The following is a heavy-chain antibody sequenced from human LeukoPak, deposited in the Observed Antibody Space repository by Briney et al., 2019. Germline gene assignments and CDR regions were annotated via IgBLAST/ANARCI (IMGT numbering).Heavy chain of an antibody. V-gene: IGHV4-39*07. CDR2: IYYSGST. CDR3: ARGSAARGEFYYYYYYMDV. Sequence: SETLSLTCTVSGGSISSSSYYWGWIRQPPGKGLEWIGSIYYSGSTYYNPSLKSRVTISVDTSKNQFSLKLSSVTAADTAAYYCARGSAARGEFYYYYYYMDVWGKGTTVTVSS. CDR1: GGSISSSSYY. D-gene: IGHD6-6*01. J-gene: IGHJ6*03.